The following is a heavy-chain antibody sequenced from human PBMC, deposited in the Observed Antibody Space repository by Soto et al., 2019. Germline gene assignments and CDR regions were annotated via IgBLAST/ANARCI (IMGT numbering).Heavy chain of an antibody. CDR3: ARQIRPTSFDI. CDR1: GYIFTTYI. CDR2: ISAYKGST. V-gene: IGHV1-18*01. J-gene: IGHJ3*02. Sequence: GASVKVSCKPSGYIFTTYIISWVRQAPGQGLEWMGCISAYKGSTNYAQNFQGRVTLTRETSTSTAYMELRSLTSDDTAVYYCARQIRPTSFDIWG.